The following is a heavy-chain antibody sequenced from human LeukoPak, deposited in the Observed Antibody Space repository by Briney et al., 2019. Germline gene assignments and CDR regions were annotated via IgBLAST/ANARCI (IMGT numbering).Heavy chain of an antibody. CDR1: GYSISSGYY. D-gene: IGHD6-6*01. CDR3: AREGQLVSFDY. V-gene: IGHV4-38-2*02. Sequence: PSETLSLTCTVSGYSISSGYYWGWIRQPPGKGLEWIGSIYHSGSTYYNPSLKSRVTISVDTSKNQFSLKLSSVTAADTAVYYCAREGQLVSFDYWGQGTLVTVSS. CDR2: IYHSGST. J-gene: IGHJ4*02.